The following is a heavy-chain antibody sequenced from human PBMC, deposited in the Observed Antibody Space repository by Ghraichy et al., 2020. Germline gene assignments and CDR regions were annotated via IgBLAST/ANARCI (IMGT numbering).Heavy chain of an antibody. Sequence: GESLNISCQGSGYNFSNYWIAWVRQMPGKGLEWMGIIYPGDSIIRYDPSFQGQVTISADESITTAYLLWSSLEASDTAMYFCARHVPRRYGCSGGTCPFDSWGQGTQVTVSS. CDR1: GYNFSNYW. CDR2: IYPGDSII. CDR3: ARHVPRRYGCSGGTCPFDS. D-gene: IGHD2-15*01. J-gene: IGHJ4*02. V-gene: IGHV5-51*01.